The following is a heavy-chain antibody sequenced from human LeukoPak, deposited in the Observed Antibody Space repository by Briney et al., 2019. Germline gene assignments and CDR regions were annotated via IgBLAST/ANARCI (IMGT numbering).Heavy chain of an antibody. V-gene: IGHV1-18*01. CDR3: ARVKGYSSSWYGNDY. D-gene: IGHD6-13*01. Sequence: ASVKVSCKASGYTFTSYGISWVRQAPGQGLEWMGWISAYNGNTNYAQKLQGRVTMTTDTSTSTAYMGLRSLRSDDTAVYYCARVKGYSSSWYGNDYWGQETLVTVSS. CDR1: GYTFTSYG. CDR2: ISAYNGNT. J-gene: IGHJ4*02.